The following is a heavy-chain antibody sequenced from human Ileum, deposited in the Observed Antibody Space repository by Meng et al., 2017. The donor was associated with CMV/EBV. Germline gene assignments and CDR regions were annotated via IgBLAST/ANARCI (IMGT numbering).Heavy chain of an antibody. Sequence: GGPLRLSCAASGFTFSSYGMHWVRQAPGKGLEWVAFIRYDGSNKYYADSVKGRFTISRDNSKNTLYLQMNSLRAEDTAVYYCAKDQVKWLLNYFDYWGQGTLVTVSS. V-gene: IGHV3-30*02. CDR2: IRYDGSNK. CDR1: GFTFSSYG. CDR3: AKDQVKWLLNYFDY. D-gene: IGHD3-22*01. J-gene: IGHJ4*02.